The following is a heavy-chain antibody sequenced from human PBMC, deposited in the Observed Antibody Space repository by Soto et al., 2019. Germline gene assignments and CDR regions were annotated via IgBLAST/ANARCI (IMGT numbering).Heavy chain of an antibody. J-gene: IGHJ4*02. Sequence: QVQLVQSGAEVKKPGASVKVSCKASGYTFTSYGISWVRQAPGQGLEWMGWISAYNGNTNYAQKLQGRVTMTTDTSTSTAYRELRSLRSDDTAVYYCARDRCSSTSCAHTFDYWGQGTLVTVSS. CDR3: ARDRCSSTSCAHTFDY. D-gene: IGHD2-2*01. CDR1: GYTFTSYG. V-gene: IGHV1-18*01. CDR2: ISAYNGNT.